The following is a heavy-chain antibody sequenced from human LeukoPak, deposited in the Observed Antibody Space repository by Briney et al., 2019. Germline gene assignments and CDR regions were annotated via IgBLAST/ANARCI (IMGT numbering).Heavy chain of an antibody. D-gene: IGHD6-6*01. CDR2: ISAYNGNK. J-gene: IGHJ6*02. Sequence: ASVKVSCMPSGYTFTSYGISWVRQAPGQGLEWMGWISAYNGNKNYAQNLQGRVTMTTDTSTSTAFMELRSLRSDDTAVYYCARSPVYKQLAHYYYYYGMDVWGQGTTVTVSS. CDR1: GYTFTSYG. CDR3: ARSPVYKQLAHYYYYYGMDV. V-gene: IGHV1-18*01.